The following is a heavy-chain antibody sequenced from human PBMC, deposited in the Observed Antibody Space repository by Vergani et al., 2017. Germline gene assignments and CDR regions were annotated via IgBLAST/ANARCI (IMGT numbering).Heavy chain of an antibody. Sequence: EVQLVQSGAEVKKPGESLKISCKGSGYSFTSYWIGWVRQMPGKGLEWMGIIYPGDSDTRYSPSFQGQVTISADKSISTAYLQWSSLKAADTAMYYCARAYSSSWYLYYGMDVGGQGTTVTVSS. V-gene: IGHV5-51*01. CDR2: IYPGDSDT. CDR3: ARAYSSSWYLYYGMDV. J-gene: IGHJ6*02. CDR1: GYSFTSYW. D-gene: IGHD6-13*01.